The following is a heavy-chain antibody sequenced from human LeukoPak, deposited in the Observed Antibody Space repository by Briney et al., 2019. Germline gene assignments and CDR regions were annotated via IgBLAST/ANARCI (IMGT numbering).Heavy chain of an antibody. CDR3: ARIIAAAGSNAFDI. CDR1: GGSISSSSYY. Sequence: SETLSLTCTVSGGSISSSSYYWGWIRQPPGKGLEWIGSIYYSGSTYYNPYLKSRVTISVDTSKNQFSLKLSSVTAADTAVYYCARIIAAAGSNAFDIWGQGTMVTVSS. J-gene: IGHJ3*02. D-gene: IGHD6-13*01. CDR2: IYYSGST. V-gene: IGHV4-39*01.